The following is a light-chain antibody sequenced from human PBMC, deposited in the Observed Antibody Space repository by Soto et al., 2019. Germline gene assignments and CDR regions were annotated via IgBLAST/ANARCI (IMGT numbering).Light chain of an antibody. CDR1: QSVSSNY. V-gene: IGKV3-20*01. CDR3: QQYGSLSWT. CDR2: GAS. Sequence: DIVLTQSPGTRSLSPGERATLSCRASQSVSSNYLAWYQQKPGQAPRLLIYGASTRATGVPDRFSGSGSGTDFTLTISRLEPEDFAVYHCQQYGSLSWTFGQGTKV. J-gene: IGKJ1*01.